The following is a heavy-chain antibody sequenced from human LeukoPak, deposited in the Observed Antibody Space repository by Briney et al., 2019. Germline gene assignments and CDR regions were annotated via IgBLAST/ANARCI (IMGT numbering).Heavy chain of an antibody. Sequence: GGSLRLSCAASGFTFSSYGMHWVRQAPGKGLEWVAFIRYDGSNKYYADSVKGRFTISRDNSKNTLYLQMNSLRAEDTAVYYCAKDGYSGYGTFDYWGQGTLVTVSS. CDR1: GFTFSSYG. CDR3: AKDGYSGYGTFDY. D-gene: IGHD5-12*01. CDR2: IRYDGSNK. J-gene: IGHJ4*02. V-gene: IGHV3-30*02.